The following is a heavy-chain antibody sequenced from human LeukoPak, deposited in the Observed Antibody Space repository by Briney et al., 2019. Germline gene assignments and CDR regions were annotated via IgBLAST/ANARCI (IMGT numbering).Heavy chain of an antibody. CDR2: INPNSGGT. D-gene: IGHD3-22*01. CDR3: ARGPDSSGYYYGY. CDR1: GYTFTGYY. J-gene: IGHJ4*02. Sequence: ASVKVSCKASGYTFTGYYMHWVRQAPGQGLEWMGWINPNSGGTNYAQKFQGRVTMTRDTSISTAYMELSRLRSDDTAVYYCARGPDSSGYYYGYWGQGTLVTVPS. V-gene: IGHV1-2*02.